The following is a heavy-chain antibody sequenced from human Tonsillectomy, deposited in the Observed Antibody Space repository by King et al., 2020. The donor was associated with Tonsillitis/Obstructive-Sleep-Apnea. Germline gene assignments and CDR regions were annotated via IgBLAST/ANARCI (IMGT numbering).Heavy chain of an antibody. Sequence: QLQESGPGLVRPSETLSLTCTVSGGSISSYYWSWIRQPPGKGLEWIGYMYYSGSTSYNPSLKSRVTISVDTSKNQFSLKLSSVTAADTAVYYCARDVGGRWSAHTPYYYMDVWGKGTTVTVSS. D-gene: IGHD3-3*01. CDR3: ARDVGGRWSAHTPYYYMDV. J-gene: IGHJ6*03. V-gene: IGHV4-59*01. CDR2: MYYSGST. CDR1: GGSISSYY.